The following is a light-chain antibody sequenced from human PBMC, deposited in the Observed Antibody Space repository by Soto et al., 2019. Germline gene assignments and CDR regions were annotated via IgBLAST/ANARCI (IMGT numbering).Light chain of an antibody. CDR1: QSVLYSSNNKNY. V-gene: IGKV4-1*01. Sequence: DIVMTQSPDSLAVSLGERATINCKSSQSVLYSSNNKNYLAWYQQKPGQPPKLLIYWASTRESRVPDRFSGSGSETDFTLTISSLLAEDGAVYYCQQYYSTRTFGQGTKVEIK. CDR3: QQYYSTRT. CDR2: WAS. J-gene: IGKJ1*01.